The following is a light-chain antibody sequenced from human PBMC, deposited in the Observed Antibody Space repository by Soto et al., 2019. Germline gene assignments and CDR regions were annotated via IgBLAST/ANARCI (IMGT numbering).Light chain of an antibody. CDR3: QQYTNTNNPWM. CDR2: KAS. CDR1: QTISSW. V-gene: IGKV1-5*03. Sequence: DIQMTQSTSTLSGSVRNRVTITSRAIQTISSWLAWYQQKPGKAPKLLIYKASTLKSGVPSRFSGSGSGTEFTLIISGLQPDDSATYYCQQYTNTNNPWMLGQGTKVDI. J-gene: IGKJ1*01.